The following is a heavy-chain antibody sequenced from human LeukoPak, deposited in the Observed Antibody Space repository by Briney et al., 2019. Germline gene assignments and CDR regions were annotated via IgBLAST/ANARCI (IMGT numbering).Heavy chain of an antibody. J-gene: IGHJ4*02. V-gene: IGHV3-73*01. D-gene: IGHD6-13*01. CDR3: TRRSDTAAGTSAIDY. CDR2: IRSKANSYAT. CDR1: GFTFSGSA. Sequence: GGSLRLSCAASGFTFSGSAMLWVRQASGKGLEWVGRIRSKANSYATAYAASVKGRFTISRDDSKNTAYLQMNSLKTEDTAVYYCTRRSDTAAGTSAIDYWGQGTLVTVSS.